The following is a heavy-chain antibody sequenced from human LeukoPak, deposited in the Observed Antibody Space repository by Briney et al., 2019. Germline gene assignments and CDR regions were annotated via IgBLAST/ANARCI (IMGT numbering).Heavy chain of an antibody. CDR1: GISFNGYS. CDR2: ISHDGSNK. CDR3: ARIGFGFSFGQGFDY. Sequence: PGTSLRLSCVVSGISFNGYSMNWVRQAPGKGLVWVAVISHDGSNKYYANSVKGRFTVSRDNSENTLYLQMNSLRPEDTAIYYCARIGFGFSFGQGFDYWGQGTLVSVSS. J-gene: IGHJ4*02. D-gene: IGHD5-18*01. V-gene: IGHV3-30*04.